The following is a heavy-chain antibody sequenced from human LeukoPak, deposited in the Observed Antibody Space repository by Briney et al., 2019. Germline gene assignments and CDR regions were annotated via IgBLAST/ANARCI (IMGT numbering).Heavy chain of an antibody. V-gene: IGHV3-30*02. Sequence: PGGSLRLSCAASGFTFSSYGMHWVRQAPGKGLGWVAFIRYDGSNKYYADSVKGRFTISRDNSKNTLYLQMNSLRAEDTAVYYCADYDFWSGYTNWFDPWGQGTLVTVSS. CDR3: ADYDFWSGYTNWFDP. CDR2: IRYDGSNK. J-gene: IGHJ5*02. D-gene: IGHD3-3*01. CDR1: GFTFSSYG.